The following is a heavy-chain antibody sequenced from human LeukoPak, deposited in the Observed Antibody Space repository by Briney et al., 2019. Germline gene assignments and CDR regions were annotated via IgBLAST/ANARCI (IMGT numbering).Heavy chain of an antibody. J-gene: IGHJ5*02. V-gene: IGHV3-23*01. D-gene: IGHD6-19*01. Sequence: GGSLRLSCAASGFTFSSYAMSWVRQAPGKGLEWVPAISGTGGRTYYADSVKGRFTISRDNSKNTLYLQMNSLRAEDTAVYYCAKEPASSGWFDPWGQGTLVAVSS. CDR3: AKEPASSGWFDP. CDR1: GFTFSSYA. CDR2: ISGTGGRT.